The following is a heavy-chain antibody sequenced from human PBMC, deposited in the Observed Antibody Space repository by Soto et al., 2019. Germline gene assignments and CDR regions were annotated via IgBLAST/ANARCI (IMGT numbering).Heavy chain of an antibody. CDR2: INPATGAA. D-gene: IGHD3-3*01. V-gene: IGHV1-2*02. J-gene: IGHJ3*02. CDR1: GYPVTAYY. CDR3: ARGGGVGVAGSAAFDM. Sequence: QLHLVQSGAVVKKPGASVTVSCSASGYPVTAYYMHWVRQAPGRGLEWMGGINPATGAAKYTQTFQGRVTMTRETSTSTVFMELSGLTSWDTAVFYCARGGGVGVAGSAAFDMWGQGTLVTVSS.